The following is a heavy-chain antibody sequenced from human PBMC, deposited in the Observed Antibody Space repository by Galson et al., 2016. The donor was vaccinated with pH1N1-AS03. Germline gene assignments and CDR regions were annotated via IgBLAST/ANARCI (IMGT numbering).Heavy chain of an antibody. CDR2: IVPFSVTT. J-gene: IGHJ4*02. V-gene: IGHV1-69*06. Sequence: SVKVSCKASTDNFVDYGISWVRQAPGQGLEWMGGIVPFSVTTDYAQKFQGRISITADKSTSTAYMELSSLTSEDTAVYYCARDRYHDLPGDYYESACWGQGTLVTVSS. CDR1: TDNFVDYG. CDR3: ARDRYHDLPGDYYESAC. D-gene: IGHD3-22*01.